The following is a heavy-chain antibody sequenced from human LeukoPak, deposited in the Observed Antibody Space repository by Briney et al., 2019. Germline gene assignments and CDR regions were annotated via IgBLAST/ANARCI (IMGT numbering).Heavy chain of an antibody. D-gene: IGHD6-13*01. CDR2: VHYSGST. Sequence: SETLSLTCTVSGGSISSSSYYWGWIRQPPGKGLEWIGSVHYSGSTYYNPSLKSRVTISVDTSKNQFSLRLSSVTAADTAVYYCARATAAAGPFDYWGQGTLVTVSS. CDR1: GGSISSSSYY. J-gene: IGHJ4*02. V-gene: IGHV4-39*01. CDR3: ARATAAAGPFDY.